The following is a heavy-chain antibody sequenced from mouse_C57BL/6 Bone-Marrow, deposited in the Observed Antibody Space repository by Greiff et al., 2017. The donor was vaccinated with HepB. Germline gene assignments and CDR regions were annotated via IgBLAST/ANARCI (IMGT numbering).Heavy chain of an antibody. CDR2: IGPGSGST. Sequence: VQLQQSGAELVKPGASVKISCKASGYSFTDYYINWVKQRPGQGLEWIGKIGPGSGSTYYNEKFKGKATLTADKSSSTAYMQRSSLTSEDSAVYFCARHYYGSSYYAMDYWGQGTSVTVSS. CDR1: GYSFTDYY. CDR3: ARHYYGSSYYAMDY. V-gene: IGHV1-77*01. D-gene: IGHD1-1*01. J-gene: IGHJ4*01.